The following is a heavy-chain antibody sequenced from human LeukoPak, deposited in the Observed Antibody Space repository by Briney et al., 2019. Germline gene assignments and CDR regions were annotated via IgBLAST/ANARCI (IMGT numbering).Heavy chain of an antibody. D-gene: IGHD1-26*01. CDR3: ARDLGSGTQSVYFDY. CDR1: GFTFRTYR. J-gene: IGHJ4*02. V-gene: IGHV3-74*01. CDR2: INSDGSTT. Sequence: PGGTLRLSCAASGFTFRTYRMHWVRQAPGKGLVWVSRINSDGSTTTYADSVKGRFTISRDNAKNTLYLLMNSLRGEDTAVYYCARDLGSGTQSVYFDYWGQGTLVTVSS.